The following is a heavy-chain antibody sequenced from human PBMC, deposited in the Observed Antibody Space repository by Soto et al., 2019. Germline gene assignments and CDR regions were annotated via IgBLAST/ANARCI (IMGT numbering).Heavy chain of an antibody. CDR3: ARTLNEWLLGLE. Sequence: QVKLVQSGGEVKKPGASVKISCKASGYTFSSYGISWVRKAPGQGLEWMGWISAYNGNTNYAQKFQGRVTMTTDTSTSTAYMELRSLRSDDTAIYYCARTLNEWLLGLEWGQGILVTVSS. J-gene: IGHJ4*02. V-gene: IGHV1-18*01. D-gene: IGHD3-3*01. CDR2: ISAYNGNT. CDR1: GYTFSSYG.